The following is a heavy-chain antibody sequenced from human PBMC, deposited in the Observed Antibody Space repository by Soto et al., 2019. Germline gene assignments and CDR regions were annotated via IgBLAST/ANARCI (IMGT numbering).Heavy chain of an antibody. J-gene: IGHJ4*02. Sequence: PSETLALTCTVSGGSISSSSYYWGWIRQPPGKGLEWIGSIYYSGSTYYNPSLKSRVTISVDTSKNQFSLKLSSVTAADTAVYYCARHRTATAQKMRWAYDYWGQGTLVTVSA. CDR2: IYYSGST. D-gene: IGHD2-21*01. CDR1: GGSISSSSYY. V-gene: IGHV4-39*01. CDR3: ARHRTATAQKMRWAYDY.